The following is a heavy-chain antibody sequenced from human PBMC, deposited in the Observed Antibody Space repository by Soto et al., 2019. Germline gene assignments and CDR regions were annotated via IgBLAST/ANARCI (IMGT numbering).Heavy chain of an antibody. V-gene: IGHV3-23*01. CDR3: AKRRGAGGHFDY. D-gene: IGHD2-15*01. Sequence: GSLRVSTDASGLTFNIYAMCCVRQGPGKGLEWVAVVSIGGSTHYADSVMGRFTISRDNSKNTLSLKMNSLTAEDTAVYLCAKRRGAGGHFDYWGQGALVTVSS. CDR1: GLTFNIYA. CDR2: VSIGGST. J-gene: IGHJ4*02.